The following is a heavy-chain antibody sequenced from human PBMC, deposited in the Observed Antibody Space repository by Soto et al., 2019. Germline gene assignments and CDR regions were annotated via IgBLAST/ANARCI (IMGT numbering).Heavy chain of an antibody. V-gene: IGHV3-33*01. CDR1: GFTFSSYG. D-gene: IGHD3-3*01. CDR3: ARKGHYVGFLEDP. J-gene: IGHJ5*02. CDR2: IWYDGSNK. Sequence: GGSLRLSCAASGFTFSSYGMHWVRQAPGKGLEWVAVIWYDGSNKYYADSVKGRFTISRDNSKNTLYLQMNSLRAEDTAVYYCARKGHYVGFLEDPWGQGTLVTVSS.